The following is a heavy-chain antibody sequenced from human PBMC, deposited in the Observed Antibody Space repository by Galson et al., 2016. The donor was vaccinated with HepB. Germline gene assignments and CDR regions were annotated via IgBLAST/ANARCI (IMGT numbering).Heavy chain of an antibody. CDR1: GGSISTYY. D-gene: IGHD3-16*01. CDR3: ARNAPKLGLTDAFDV. CDR2: SHYSGAT. V-gene: IGHV4-59*01. J-gene: IGHJ3*01. Sequence: SETLSLTCTVSGGSISTYYWSWIRQPPGEGLAWIAFSHYSGATSYSPSLNSRVTISVDTSKNQFSLRLRSVTAADAAVYYCARNAPKLGLTDAFDVWGQGAMVTVSS.